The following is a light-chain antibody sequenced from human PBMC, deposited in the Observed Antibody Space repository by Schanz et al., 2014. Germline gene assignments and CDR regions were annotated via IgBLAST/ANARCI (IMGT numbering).Light chain of an antibody. J-gene: IGKJ4*01. CDR2: GAS. CDR3: QQRSNWPPLT. V-gene: IGKV3-15*01. CDR1: QTVSSS. Sequence: EIVMTQSPGTLSVSPGERATLSCRASQTVSSSLAWYQQKPGQATRLLIYGASIRATGIPARFSGSGSETDFTITISSLEPEDFAVYYCQQRSNWPPLTFGGGTKVEIK.